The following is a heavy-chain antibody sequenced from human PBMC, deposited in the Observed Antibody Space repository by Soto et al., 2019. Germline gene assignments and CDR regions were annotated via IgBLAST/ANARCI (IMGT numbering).Heavy chain of an antibody. J-gene: IGHJ4*02. V-gene: IGHV1-69*06. CDR1: LGTFSSYA. Sequence: GASVEFSCKASLGTFSSYAISCVRRAPGQGLEWMGGIIPIFGTANYAQKFQGRVTITADKSTSTAYMELSSLRSEDTAVYYCARDPTGRILTGYFDYWGQGTLVTVSS. CDR3: ARDPTGRILTGYFDY. CDR2: IIPIFGTA. D-gene: IGHD3-9*01.